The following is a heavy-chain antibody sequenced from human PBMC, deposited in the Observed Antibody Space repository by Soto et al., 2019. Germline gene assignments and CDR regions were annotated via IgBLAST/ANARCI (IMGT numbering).Heavy chain of an antibody. Sequence: VASGGGLIQPGGSLRLSCAASGFTVSNYYMSWVRQAPGKGLEWVSVIYSGGSTYYADSVKGRFTISRDISKNKLYLHMNRLRTEDPAVYYCARSLNAYGDSWGQGTLVTVSS. V-gene: IGHV3-53*01. CDR2: IYSGGST. CDR3: ARSLNAYGDS. D-gene: IGHD4-17*01. J-gene: IGHJ4*02. CDR1: GFTVSNYY.